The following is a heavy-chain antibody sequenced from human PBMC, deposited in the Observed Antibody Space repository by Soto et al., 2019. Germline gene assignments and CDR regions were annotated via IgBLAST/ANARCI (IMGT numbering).Heavy chain of an antibody. D-gene: IGHD3-16*02. CDR3: ARDLGDPMGELSLSVPNWFDP. CDR2: IWYDGSNK. V-gene: IGHV3-33*01. Sequence: QVQLVESGGGVVQPGRSLRLSCAASGFTFSSYGMHWVRQAPGKGLEWVAVIWYDGSNKYYADSVKGRFTISRDNSKNTLYLQMNSLRAEDTAVYYCARDLGDPMGELSLSVPNWFDPWGQGTLVTVSS. J-gene: IGHJ5*02. CDR1: GFTFSSYG.